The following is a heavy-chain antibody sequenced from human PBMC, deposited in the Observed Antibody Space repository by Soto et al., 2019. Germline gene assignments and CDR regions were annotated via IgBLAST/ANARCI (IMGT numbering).Heavy chain of an antibody. CDR2: ISKSDYT. J-gene: IGHJ4*02. V-gene: IGHV3-21*01. CDR1: GFAFNNYG. Sequence: PGWSLRLSCTVSGFAFNNYGINWVRQAPGKGLEWVSSISKSDYTYYSDSVKGRFTISRDNAKNSVSLQMNTLRVEDTAVYYCAREDSIIIPAVSDFWGQGNMVTV. CDR3: AREDSIIIPAVSDF. D-gene: IGHD2-2*01.